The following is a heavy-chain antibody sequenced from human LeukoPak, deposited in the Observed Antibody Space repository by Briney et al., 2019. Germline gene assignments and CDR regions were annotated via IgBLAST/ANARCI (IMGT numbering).Heavy chain of an antibody. CDR2: INGYGSIT. J-gene: IGHJ4*02. CDR1: GFAFETYW. Sequence: GGSLRLSCAASGFAFETYWMHWVRQAPGKGLEWVSCINGYGSITNYADSVKGRFTISRDNAKNTLYLQMNSLRAEDTAVYYCARKPAPADWGQGTLVTVSS. CDR3: ARKPAPAD. V-gene: IGHV3-74*01. D-gene: IGHD6-25*01.